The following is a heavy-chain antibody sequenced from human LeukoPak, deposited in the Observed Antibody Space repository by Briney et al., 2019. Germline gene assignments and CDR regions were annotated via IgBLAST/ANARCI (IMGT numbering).Heavy chain of an antibody. CDR1: GFTFSSYS. CDR2: ISGSGGST. V-gene: IGHV3-23*01. CDR3: ARVSIAARQYNY. J-gene: IGHJ4*02. D-gene: IGHD6-6*01. Sequence: GGPLRLSCAASGFTFSSYSMNWVRQAPGKGLEWVSAISGSGGSTYYADSVKGRFTISRDNSKNTLYLQMNSLRAEDTAVYYCARVSIAARQYNYWGQGTLVTVSS.